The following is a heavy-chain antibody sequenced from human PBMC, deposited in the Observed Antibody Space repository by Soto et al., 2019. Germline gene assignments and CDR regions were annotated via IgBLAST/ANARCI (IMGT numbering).Heavy chain of an antibody. CDR3: ATSYYDSTGFAVDP. Sequence: QMQLQASGPGLVKPSETLSLTCNVSGASVSNGYWSWIRQPPGKALEWIGFMYFGGSFNYNPSLTSRATISVETSKNQFSMKLTSVTASDTAVYYCATSYYDSTGFAVDPWGQGTLVTVSS. J-gene: IGHJ5*02. CDR2: MYFGGSF. V-gene: IGHV4-59*02. CDR1: GASVSNGY. D-gene: IGHD3-22*01.